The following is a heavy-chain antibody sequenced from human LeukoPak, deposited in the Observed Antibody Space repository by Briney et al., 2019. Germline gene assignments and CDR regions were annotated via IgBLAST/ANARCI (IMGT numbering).Heavy chain of an antibody. J-gene: IGHJ4*02. Sequence: PGGSLRLSCAASGFTFSTYWMHWVRQAPGKGLVWVSRIYIDGSSTNYADSVKGRFTISRDNFKNTLYLQMNSLRAEDTAVYYCARGDYSYQLLWGYWGQGTLVTVSS. CDR3: ARGDYSYQLLWGY. V-gene: IGHV3-74*01. CDR1: GFTFSTYW. D-gene: IGHD2-2*01. CDR2: IYIDGSST.